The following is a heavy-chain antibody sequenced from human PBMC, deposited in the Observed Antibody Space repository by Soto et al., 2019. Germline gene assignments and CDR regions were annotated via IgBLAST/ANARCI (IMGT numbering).Heavy chain of an antibody. CDR2: IWYDGSNK. Sequence: GGSLRLSCAASGFPFSSYGMHWVRQAPGKGLEWVAVIWYDGSNKYYADSVKGRFTISRDNSKNTLYLQMNSLRAEDTAVYYCARAQYYYGSGSQNWFDPWGQGTLVTVSS. J-gene: IGHJ5*02. CDR1: GFPFSSYG. CDR3: ARAQYYYGSGSQNWFDP. D-gene: IGHD3-10*01. V-gene: IGHV3-33*01.